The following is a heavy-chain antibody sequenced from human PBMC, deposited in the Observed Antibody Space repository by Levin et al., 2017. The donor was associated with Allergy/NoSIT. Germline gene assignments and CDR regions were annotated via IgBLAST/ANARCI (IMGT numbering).Heavy chain of an antibody. CDR3: ANDYYDSSGYLGWFDP. CDR1: GGTFSSYA. D-gene: IGHD3-22*01. J-gene: IGHJ5*02. Sequence: SVKVSCKASGGTFSSYAISWVRQAPGQGLEWMGGIIPIFGTANYAQKFQGRVTITADKSTSTAYMELSSLRSEDTAVYYCANDYYDSSGYLGWFDPWGQGTLVTVSS. V-gene: IGHV1-69*06. CDR2: IIPIFGTA.